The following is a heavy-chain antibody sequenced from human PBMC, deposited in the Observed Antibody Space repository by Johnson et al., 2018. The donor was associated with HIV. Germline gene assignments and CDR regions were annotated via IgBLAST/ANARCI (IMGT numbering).Heavy chain of an antibody. D-gene: IGHD2-2*01. CDR1: GYTFSSYA. J-gene: IGHJ3*01. Sequence: QVQLVESGGGVVQPGRSLRLSCAASGYTFSSYAMHWVRQAPGKGLEWVAVISYDANNKYYADSVKGRFTISRDNSKNTLYLQMNSLRAEDTAVYYCAKGVVPAAADAFDVWGQGTMVTVSS. CDR2: ISYDANNK. V-gene: IGHV3-30-3*01. CDR3: AKGVVPAAADAFDV.